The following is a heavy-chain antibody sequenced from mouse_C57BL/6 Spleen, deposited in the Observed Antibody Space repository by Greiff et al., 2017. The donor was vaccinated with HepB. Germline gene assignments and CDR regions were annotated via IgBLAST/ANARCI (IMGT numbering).Heavy chain of an antibody. CDR2: IYPGDGDT. D-gene: IGHD2-2*01. J-gene: IGHJ4*01. Sequence: QVQLKESGAELVKPGASVKISCKASGYAFSSYWMNWVKQRPGKGLEWIGQIYPGDGDTNYNGKFKGKATLTADKSSSTAYMQLSSLTSEDSAVYFCARLYGYDYAMDYWGQGTSVTVSS. CDR1: GYAFSSYW. V-gene: IGHV1-80*01. CDR3: ARLYGYDYAMDY.